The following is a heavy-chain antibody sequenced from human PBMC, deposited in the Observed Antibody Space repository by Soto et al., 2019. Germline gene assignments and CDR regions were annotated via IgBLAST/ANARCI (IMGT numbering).Heavy chain of an antibody. CDR3: ARGAGTWKFYQSAVDV. J-gene: IGHJ6*02. D-gene: IGHD1-1*01. V-gene: IGHV1-3*01. Sequence: QIVQSGAEVKKPGASVRISCKSSGFNFESYTIHWLRQAPGHRFEWMGSINGETGKTSYSRKFRNSVTISRDRAASTGYVEVRSLATDDTAVYFCARGAGTWKFYQSAVDVWGQGTRVIVSS. CDR1: GFNFESYT. CDR2: INGETGKT.